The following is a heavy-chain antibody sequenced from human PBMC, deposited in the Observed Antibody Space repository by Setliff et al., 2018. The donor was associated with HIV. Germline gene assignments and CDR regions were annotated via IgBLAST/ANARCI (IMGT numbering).Heavy chain of an antibody. J-gene: IGHJ4*01. D-gene: IGHD6-19*01. CDR3: ARNQGDSSGWYAGDY. CDR2: INTSGGSA. CDR1: GYTFTSYP. Sequence: GASVRFLQASGYTFTSYPMHWVRQAPGQGLEWMGVINTSGGSAGYAEKFRGRVTMTRDTSTSTVYMDLRNLRSEDTAVYYCARNQGDSSGWYAGDYWGHGTLVTVSS. V-gene: IGHV1-46*01.